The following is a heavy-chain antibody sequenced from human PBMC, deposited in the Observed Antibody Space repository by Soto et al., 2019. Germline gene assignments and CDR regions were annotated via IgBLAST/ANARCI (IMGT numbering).Heavy chain of an antibody. CDR3: ARDRGIVVVVAAPQPPAY. V-gene: IGHV1-18*01. CDR2: ISAYNGNT. D-gene: IGHD2-15*01. Sequence: ASVKVSCKASGYTFTSYGISWVRQAPGQGLEWMGWISAYNGNTNYAQKLQGRVTMTTDTSTSTAYMELRSLRSDDTAVYYCARDRGIVVVVAAPQPPAYWGQGTLVTVSS. J-gene: IGHJ1*01. CDR1: GYTFTSYG.